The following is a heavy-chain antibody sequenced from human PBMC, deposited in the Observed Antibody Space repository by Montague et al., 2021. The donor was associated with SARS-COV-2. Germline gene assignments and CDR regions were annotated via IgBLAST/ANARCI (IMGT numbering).Heavy chain of an antibody. Sequence: SETLSLTCDVSVDSIRSATYYWAWIRQPPGRGLEWIGNIYYSGSTMYNPSLKSRVTMSVDTSKNQFSLHLNLVTAADTAVYYCARRLMGLEPPFDPWGQGTLVIVSS. CDR2: IYYSGST. CDR3: ARRLMGLEPPFDP. J-gene: IGHJ5*02. CDR1: VDSIRSATYY. D-gene: IGHD1-1*01. V-gene: IGHV4-39*01.